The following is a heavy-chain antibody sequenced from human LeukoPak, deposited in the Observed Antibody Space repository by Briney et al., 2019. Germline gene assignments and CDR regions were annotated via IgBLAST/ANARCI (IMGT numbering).Heavy chain of an antibody. CDR3: AKDPAQTVTPFDY. Sequence: GGSLRLSCAASGFTFSSYAMSWVRQAPGKGLEWVSAISGSGGSTYHADSVKGRFTISRDNSKNTLYLQMNSLRAEDTAVYYCAKDPAQTVTPFDYWGQGTLVTVSS. CDR1: GFTFSSYA. J-gene: IGHJ4*02. CDR2: ISGSGGST. D-gene: IGHD4-17*01. V-gene: IGHV3-23*01.